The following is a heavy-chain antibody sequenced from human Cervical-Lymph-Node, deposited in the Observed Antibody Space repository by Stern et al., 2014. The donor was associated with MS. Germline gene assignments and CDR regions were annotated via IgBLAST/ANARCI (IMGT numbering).Heavy chain of an antibody. CDR2: IYYSGST. Sequence: QLQLQESGPGLVKPSETLSLTCTVSGVPISTYYWSWIRQPPGKGLEWIGYIYYSGSTTYTPSLKSRVTMSVDTSKSQFSLKLSSVTAADTAVYYCARDVGMDSWGQGTLVTVSS. CDR1: GVPISTYY. J-gene: IGHJ5*01. D-gene: IGHD6-13*01. V-gene: IGHV4-59*01. CDR3: ARDVGMDS.